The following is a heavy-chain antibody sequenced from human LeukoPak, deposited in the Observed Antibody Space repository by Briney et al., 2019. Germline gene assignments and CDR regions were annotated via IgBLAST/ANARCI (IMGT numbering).Heavy chain of an antibody. D-gene: IGHD2-15*01. CDR3: AKAPVTTCSGAYCYPFDY. V-gene: IGHV3-23*01. Sequence: PGGSLRLSCAASGFTLSSYAMSWVRAGPGKGLEWVSAISVSGNTYHADSVKGRFTISRDSSKNTLYLQMNSLRAGDAAVYYCAKAPVTTCSGAYCYPFDYWSQRTLVTVSS. CDR2: ISVSGNT. CDR1: GFTLSSYA. J-gene: IGHJ4*02.